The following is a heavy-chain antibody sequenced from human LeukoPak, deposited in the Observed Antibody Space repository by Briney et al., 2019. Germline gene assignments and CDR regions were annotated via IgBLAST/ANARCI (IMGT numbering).Heavy chain of an antibody. Sequence: SETLSLTCAVSGYSISSGYYWGWIRQPPGKGLEWIGSIYHSGSTYYNPSLKSRVTISVDTSKNQFSLKLSSVTAADTAVYYCARGPNYYDSSGYYVCWFDTWGQGNPVTVSS. CDR3: ARGPNYYDSSGYYVCWFDT. V-gene: IGHV4-38-2*01. CDR1: GYSISSGYY. CDR2: IYHSGST. D-gene: IGHD3-22*01. J-gene: IGHJ5*02.